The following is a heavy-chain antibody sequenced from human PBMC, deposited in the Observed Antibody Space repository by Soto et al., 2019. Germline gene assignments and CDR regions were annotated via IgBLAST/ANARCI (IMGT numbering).Heavy chain of an antibody. D-gene: IGHD3-10*01. CDR2: ISGGGGST. Sequence: GGSLRLSCAASGFTFSSYAMSWVRQAPGKGLEWVSAISGGGGSTYYADSVKGRLTISMANSRNTLYLQINSMRAEDTAVYYCAKMYGSGSYSDYYYMDVWGKGTTVTVSS. CDR1: GFTFSSYA. CDR3: AKMYGSGSYSDYYYMDV. V-gene: IGHV3-23*01. J-gene: IGHJ6*03.